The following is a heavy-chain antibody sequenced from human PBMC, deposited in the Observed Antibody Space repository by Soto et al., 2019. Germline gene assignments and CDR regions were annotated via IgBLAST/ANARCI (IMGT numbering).Heavy chain of an antibody. J-gene: IGHJ6*02. Sequence: GGSLRLSDAASGWTFSPYAMSWVRQAPGKGLEWVSGISGSGGSTYYADSVKGRFTISRDNSKNTLYLQMNSLRAEDTAVYYCAKERGTSCCPPYYGMDVWGQGTTVTVSS. CDR3: AKERGTSCCPPYYGMDV. V-gene: IGHV3-23*01. CDR2: ISGSGGST. D-gene: IGHD2-2*01. CDR1: GWTFSPYA.